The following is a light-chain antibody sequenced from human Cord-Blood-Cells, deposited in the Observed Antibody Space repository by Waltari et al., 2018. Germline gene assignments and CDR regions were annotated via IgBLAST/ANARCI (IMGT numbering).Light chain of an antibody. CDR1: AFPKQY. CDR3: QSADSSGTYVV. Sequence: SYELTQPPSVSVSPGQTARITSSGDAFPKQYAYLYQQTPGKAPVLVIYKDSERPSGIPERFSGSSSGTTVTLTISGVQAEDEADYYCQSADSSGTYVVFGGGTKLTVL. CDR2: KDS. J-gene: IGLJ2*01. V-gene: IGLV3-25*03.